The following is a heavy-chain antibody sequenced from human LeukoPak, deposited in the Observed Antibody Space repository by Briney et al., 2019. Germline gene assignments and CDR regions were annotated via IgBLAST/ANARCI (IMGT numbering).Heavy chain of an antibody. D-gene: IGHD4-23*01. J-gene: IGHJ3*02. CDR3: ARADYGGAFDI. Sequence: GGSLRLSCAASGFTFSTYSMNWVRQAPGKGLEWVSSISTSSSYIYYADSVKGRFTISRDNAKNSLYLQMNSLRAEDTAVYYCARADYGGAFDIWGQGTMVTVSS. CDR2: ISTSSSYI. V-gene: IGHV3-21*01. CDR1: GFTFSTYS.